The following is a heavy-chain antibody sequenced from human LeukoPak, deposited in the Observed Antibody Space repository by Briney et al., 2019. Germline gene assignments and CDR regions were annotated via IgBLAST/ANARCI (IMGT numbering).Heavy chain of an antibody. V-gene: IGHV4-31*03. J-gene: IGHJ5*02. CDR1: GGSISSGGYY. Sequence: SETLSLTCTVSGGSISSGGYYWSWIRQHPGKGLEWIGYIYYSGSTYYNPSLKSRVTISVDTSKNQFSLKLSSVTAADTAVYYCARVVVRGVIPMGPSNWFDPWGQGTLVTVSS. CDR3: ARVVVRGVIPMGPSNWFDP. D-gene: IGHD3-10*01. CDR2: IYYSGST.